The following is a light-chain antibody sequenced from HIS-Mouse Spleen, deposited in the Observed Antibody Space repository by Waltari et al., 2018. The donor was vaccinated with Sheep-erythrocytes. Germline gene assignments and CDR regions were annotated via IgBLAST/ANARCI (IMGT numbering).Light chain of an antibody. Sequence: SYELTQPPSVSVSPGQTASITCSGDKLGDQYACWYQQKPGQSPALVIYQDSKRPSGIPERFSGSNSGNTATLTISGTQAMDEADYYCQAWDSSTAVFGGGTKLTVL. J-gene: IGLJ2*01. V-gene: IGLV3-1*01. CDR1: KLGDQY. CDR3: QAWDSSTAV. CDR2: QDS.